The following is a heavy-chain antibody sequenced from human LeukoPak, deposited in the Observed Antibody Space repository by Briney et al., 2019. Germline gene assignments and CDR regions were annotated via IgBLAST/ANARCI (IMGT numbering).Heavy chain of an antibody. CDR1: GYTFIGHY. J-gene: IGHJ4*02. CDR3: ARGLWLTDY. Sequence: GASMKVSCKTSGYTFIGHYIHWVRQAPGQGLEWMGWINPNGGGTNYAQNFQGRFTMTRDTSISTAYMELSSLTSDDTAVYYCARGLWLTDYWGQGTLVTVSS. D-gene: IGHD6-19*01. V-gene: IGHV1-2*02. CDR2: INPNGGGT.